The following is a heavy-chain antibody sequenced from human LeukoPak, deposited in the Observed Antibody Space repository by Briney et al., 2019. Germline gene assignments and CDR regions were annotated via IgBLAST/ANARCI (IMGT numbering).Heavy chain of an antibody. J-gene: IGHJ5*02. V-gene: IGHV3-53*01. D-gene: IGHD2-15*01. Sequence: GGSLRLSCAASGFIVSDKCMSWVRQPPGKGLEWISIVYAAGTFYADSVKGRFAVSRDISKNTLYLQMNSLRAEDTAVYYCARGNIVAPDWFDPWGQGTLVTVSS. CDR2: VYAAGT. CDR3: ARGNIVAPDWFDP. CDR1: GFIVSDKC.